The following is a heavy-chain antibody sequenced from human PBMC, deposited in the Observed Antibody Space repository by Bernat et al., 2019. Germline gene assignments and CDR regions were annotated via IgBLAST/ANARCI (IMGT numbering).Heavy chain of an antibody. CDR2: ISYDGSNK. D-gene: IGHD4-23*01. CDR3: AKDRGTTGVTPWFDP. CDR1: GFTFSSYG. V-gene: IGHV3-30*18. Sequence: VQLVESGGGVVQPGRSLRLSCAASGFTFSSYGMHWVRQAPGKGLEWVAVISYDGSNKYYADSVKGRFTISRDNSKNTLYLQMNSLRAEDTAVYYCAKDRGTTGVTPWFDPWGQGTLVTVSS. J-gene: IGHJ5*02.